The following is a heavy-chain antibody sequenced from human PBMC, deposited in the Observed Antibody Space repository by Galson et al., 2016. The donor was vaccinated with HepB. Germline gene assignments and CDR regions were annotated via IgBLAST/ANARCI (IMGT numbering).Heavy chain of an antibody. CDR2: IKHDGSET. CDR3: STDSHSLVR. J-gene: IGHJ4*02. D-gene: IGHD4-11*01. CDR1: GFTFSDSW. Sequence: SLRLSCAASGFTFSDSWMSWVRQAPGKGLEWVANIKHDGSETYYGDSVRGRFTISRDNARDSLHLQMNSLGVDDTAVYYCSTDSHSLVRWGRGTLVTVSS. V-gene: IGHV3-7*01.